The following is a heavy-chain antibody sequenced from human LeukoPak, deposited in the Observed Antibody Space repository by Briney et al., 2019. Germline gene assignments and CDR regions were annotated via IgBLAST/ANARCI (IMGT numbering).Heavy chain of an antibody. CDR1: GGTFSSYA. CDR3: ARESIAAAGIVDY. J-gene: IGHJ4*02. V-gene: IGHV1-2*02. CDR2: INPNSGGT. Sequence: ASVKVSCKASGGTFSSYAISWVRQAPGQGLGWMGWINPNSGGTNYAQKFQGRVTMTRDTSISTAYMELSRLRSDDTAVYYCARESIAAAGIVDYWGQGTLVTVSS. D-gene: IGHD6-13*01.